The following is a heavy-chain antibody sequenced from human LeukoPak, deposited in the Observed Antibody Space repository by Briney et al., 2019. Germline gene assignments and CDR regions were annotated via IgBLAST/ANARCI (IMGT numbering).Heavy chain of an antibody. J-gene: IGHJ4*02. CDR2: ISAYNGNT. Sequence: ASVKVSCKASGYTFTSYGISWVRQAPGQGLVWMGWISAYNGNTNYAQKLQGRVTMTTDTSTSTAYTELRSLRSDDTAVYYCARVLGYDSSGYIAYWGQGTLVTVSS. CDR3: ARVLGYDSSGYIAY. CDR1: GYTFTSYG. D-gene: IGHD3-22*01. V-gene: IGHV1-18*01.